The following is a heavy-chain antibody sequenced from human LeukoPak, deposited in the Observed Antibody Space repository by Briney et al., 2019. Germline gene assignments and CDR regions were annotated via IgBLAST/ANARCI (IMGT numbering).Heavy chain of an antibody. CDR2: MNPNSGNT. D-gene: IGHD3-3*01. CDR1: GYTFTSYD. J-gene: IGHJ4*02. Sequence: ASVKVSCKASGYTFTSYDINWVRQATGQGLEWMGWMNPNSGNTGFAQKFQGRVTMTRNTSISTAYMELSSLRSEDTAVYYCARGRTIFGVDIDYWGQGTLVTVSS. V-gene: IGHV1-8*01. CDR3: ARGRTIFGVDIDY.